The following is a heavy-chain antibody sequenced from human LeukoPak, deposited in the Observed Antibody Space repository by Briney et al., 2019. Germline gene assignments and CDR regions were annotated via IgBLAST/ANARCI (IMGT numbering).Heavy chain of an antibody. Sequence: GRSLRLSCAASGFTFNNYGMHWVRQAPGKGLEWVALLSYDGIIKYYADSVKGRFTISRDNSKNTLYLQMNSLRAEDTAVYYCAKEVRGIAAAGPFDYWGQGILVTVSS. D-gene: IGHD6-13*01. J-gene: IGHJ4*02. V-gene: IGHV3-30*18. CDR2: LSYDGIIK. CDR3: AKEVRGIAAAGPFDY. CDR1: GFTFNNYG.